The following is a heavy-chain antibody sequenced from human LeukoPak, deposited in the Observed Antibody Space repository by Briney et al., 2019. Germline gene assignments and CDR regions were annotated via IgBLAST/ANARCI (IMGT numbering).Heavy chain of an antibody. D-gene: IGHD2-15*01. J-gene: IGHJ4*02. V-gene: IGHV4-59*01. CDR2: IYYSGST. CDR1: GGSISRYY. Sequence: SETLSLTCTVSGGSISRYYWSWIRQPPGKGLEWIGYIYYSGSTNYNPSLKSRVTISVDTSKNQFSLKLSSVTAADTAVYYCAREVYSPPYYFDYWGQGTLVTVSS. CDR3: AREVYSPPYYFDY.